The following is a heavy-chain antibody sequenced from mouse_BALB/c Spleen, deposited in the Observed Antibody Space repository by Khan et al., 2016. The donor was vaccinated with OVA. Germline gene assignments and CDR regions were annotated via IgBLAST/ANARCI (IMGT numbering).Heavy chain of an antibody. D-gene: IGHD1-1*02. CDR2: IYPYRTIT. Sequence: QVQLQQPGAELVKPGASVKLSCTASGYTFTSYWINWVRQRPGQGLEWIGAIYPYRTITNYNEHFKSKATLTLDTSSSTAYMQLSSLTSEDSAVYYCSRRYGSYGAMDYGGPGTSVTVSS. CDR1: GYTFTSYW. CDR3: SRRYGSYGAMDY. J-gene: IGHJ4*01. V-gene: IGHV1-55*01.